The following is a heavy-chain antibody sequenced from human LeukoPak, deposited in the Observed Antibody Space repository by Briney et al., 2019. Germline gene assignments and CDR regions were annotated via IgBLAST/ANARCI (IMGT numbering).Heavy chain of an antibody. CDR3: ARFDQVSETAGGY. V-gene: IGHV1-2*02. J-gene: IGHJ4*02. CDR2: INPNSGGT. D-gene: IGHD5/OR15-5a*01. Sequence: ASVKVSCKASGYTFTGYYMRWVRQAPGQGLEWMGWINPNSGGTNYAQKFQGRVTMTRDTSISTAYMELSRLRSDDTAVYYCARFDQVSETAGGYWGQGTMVTVSS. CDR1: GYTFTGYY.